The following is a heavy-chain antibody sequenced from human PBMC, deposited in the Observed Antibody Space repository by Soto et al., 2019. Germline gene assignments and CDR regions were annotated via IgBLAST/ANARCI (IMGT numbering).Heavy chain of an antibody. Sequence: QTQLVQSGPEVKNPGASVKVSCKASGYSFNSYGISWVRQAPGQGLEWMGWISASSGNTTYAQELQVRVTMTTYTATTTAYMELRSLTSDDTAVYYCARETKFYGFWSGYYRFDPWGQGTLVSVSS. V-gene: IGHV1-18*01. CDR3: ARETKFYGFWSGYYRFDP. CDR2: ISASSGNT. J-gene: IGHJ5*02. CDR1: GYSFNSYG. D-gene: IGHD3-3*01.